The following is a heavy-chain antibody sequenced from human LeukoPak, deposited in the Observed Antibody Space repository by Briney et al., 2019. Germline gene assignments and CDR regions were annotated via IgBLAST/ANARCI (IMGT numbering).Heavy chain of an antibody. J-gene: IGHJ4*02. CDR1: GFTFDDYA. CDR2: ISWNSGSI. D-gene: IGHD3-16*01. Sequence: GGSLRLSCAASGFTFDDYAMHWVRQAPGKGLEWVSGISWNSGSIGYADSVKGRFTISRNNAKNSLYLQMNSLRAEDTALYYCAKALRGPFDYWGQGTLVTVSS. CDR3: AKALRGPFDY. V-gene: IGHV3-9*01.